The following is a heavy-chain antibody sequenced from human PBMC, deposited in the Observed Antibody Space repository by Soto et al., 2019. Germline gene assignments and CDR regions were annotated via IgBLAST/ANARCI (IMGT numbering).Heavy chain of an antibody. CDR1: GGTFSSYA. CDR3: ARLSGEMATIEDY. D-gene: IGHD3-10*01. V-gene: IGHV1-69*12. CDR2: IIPRFGTA. Sequence: QVQLVQSGAEVKKPGSSVKVSCKASGGTFSSYAISWVRQAPGQGLEWMGGIIPRFGTANYAQQFQGRVTITADEATSTAYMELSSLRSEDTAVYYCARLSGEMATIEDYWGQGTLVTVSS. J-gene: IGHJ4*02.